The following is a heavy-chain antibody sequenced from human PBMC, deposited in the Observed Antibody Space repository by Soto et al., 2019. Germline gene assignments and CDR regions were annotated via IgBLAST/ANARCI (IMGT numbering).Heavy chain of an antibody. D-gene: IGHD3-22*01. Sequence: QVQLVESGGGVVQPGRSLRLSCAASGFTFSTYGMHWVRQPPGKGLEWVAVISSDGKSEHYADPVKGRFSISRDNSKNTLSLHMNRVRVEDTAVYYCAKTITSYSGDSRGRGALVDYWGQGTLVTVSS. CDR1: GFTFSTYG. CDR2: ISSDGKSE. V-gene: IGHV3-30*18. CDR3: AKTITSYSGDSRGRGALVDY. J-gene: IGHJ4*02.